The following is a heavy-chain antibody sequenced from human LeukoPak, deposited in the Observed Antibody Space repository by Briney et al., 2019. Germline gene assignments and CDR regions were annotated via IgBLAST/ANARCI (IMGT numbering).Heavy chain of an antibody. CDR2: IYYSGST. J-gene: IGHJ4*02. Sequence: SQTLSLTCTVSGGSISRGGYYWSWIRQHPGKGLEWIGYIYYSGSTYYNPSLKSRVTISVDTSKNQFSLKLSSVTAADTAVYYCASRSIAVAGTNYWGQGTLVTVSS. V-gene: IGHV4-31*03. CDR1: GGSISRGGYY. D-gene: IGHD6-19*01. CDR3: ASRSIAVAGTNY.